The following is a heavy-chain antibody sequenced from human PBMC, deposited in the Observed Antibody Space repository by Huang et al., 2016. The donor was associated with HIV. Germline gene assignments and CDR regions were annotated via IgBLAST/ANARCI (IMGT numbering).Heavy chain of an antibody. CDR3: AKESRWFSDFDQ. Sequence: QVQLVESGGGVVQPGTSLRLSCAGSGFIFSNFGMDWVRQAPGKGVEWVAVISYDGRSERYSDSVKGRFTISRDNDKNTLSLEMNRLRHDDTAVYYCAKESRWFSDFDQWGQGTLVTVSS. CDR2: ISYDGRSE. D-gene: IGHD2-15*01. CDR1: GFIFSNFG. J-gene: IGHJ5*02. V-gene: IGHV3-30*18.